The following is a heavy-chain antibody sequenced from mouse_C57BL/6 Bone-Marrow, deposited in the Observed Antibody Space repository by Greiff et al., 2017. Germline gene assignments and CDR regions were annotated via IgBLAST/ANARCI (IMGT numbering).Heavy chain of an antibody. CDR3: ANLTGTTWFAY. V-gene: IGHV1-81*01. J-gene: IGHJ3*01. CDR1: GYTFTSYG. CDR2: IYPRSGNT. Sequence: QVQLQQSGAELARPGASVKLSCKASGYTFTSYGISWVKQRTGQGLEWIGEIYPRSGNTYYNEKFKGKATLTADKSSSTAYMELRSLTSEDSAVYFWANLTGTTWFAYWGQGTLVTVSA. D-gene: IGHD4-1*01.